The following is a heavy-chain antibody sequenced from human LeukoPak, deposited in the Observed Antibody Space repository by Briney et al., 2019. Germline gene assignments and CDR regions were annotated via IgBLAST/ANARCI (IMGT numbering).Heavy chain of an antibody. V-gene: IGHV1-69*13. Sequence: ASVKVSCKASGGTFNSYVISWVRQAPGQGLEWMGGIIPIFGTANYAQKFQGRVTITADESTSTAYMELSSLRFEDTAVYYCARGMDEYGDALDYWGQGTLVTVSS. CDR3: ARGMDEYGDALDY. D-gene: IGHD4-17*01. J-gene: IGHJ4*02. CDR1: GGTFNSYV. CDR2: IIPIFGTA.